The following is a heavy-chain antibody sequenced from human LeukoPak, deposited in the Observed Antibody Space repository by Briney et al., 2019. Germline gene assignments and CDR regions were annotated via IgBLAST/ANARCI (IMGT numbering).Heavy chain of an antibody. J-gene: IGHJ4*02. V-gene: IGHV3-23*01. Sequence: GGTLRLSCAASGFTFSSYGMSWVRQASGKGLEWVSAISGSGGSTYYADSVKGRSTISRDNSKNTLYLQMNSLRAEDTAVYYCAKLFKTSFYYGSGSSDYWGQGTLVTVSS. D-gene: IGHD3-10*01. CDR2: ISGSGGST. CDR1: GFTFSSYG. CDR3: AKLFKTSFYYGSGSSDY.